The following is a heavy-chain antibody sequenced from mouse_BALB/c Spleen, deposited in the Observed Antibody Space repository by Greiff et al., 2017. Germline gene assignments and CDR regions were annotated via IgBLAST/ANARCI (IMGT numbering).Heavy chain of an antibody. V-gene: IGHV14-4*02. CDR2: INPENGDT. CDR1: GFTFKNYY. J-gene: IGHJ3*01. CDR3: NGGPWLAY. Sequence: EVQLQESGAGLVRPGASVKLSCKASGFTFKNYYMHWVRQRPEQGLEWIGCINPENGDTNYAPKFKGKATMTADTSSNTAYLQLSSLTSEDTAVYYFNGGPWLAYWGQGTLVTVSA.